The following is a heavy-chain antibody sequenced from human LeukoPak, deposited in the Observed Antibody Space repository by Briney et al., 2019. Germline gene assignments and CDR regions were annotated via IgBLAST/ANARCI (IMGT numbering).Heavy chain of an antibody. V-gene: IGHV3-23*01. CDR1: GFTFSSYA. CDR3: AKDFRIGYSAHFDY. CDR2: ISGSGDSS. J-gene: IGHJ4*02. D-gene: IGHD2-21*01. Sequence: GGSLRLSCAASGFTFSSYAMSWVRQAPGKGLEWVSLISGSGDSSYYGDSVKGRFTISRDNSKNTLYLQMDSLRGEDTAVYYCAKDFRIGYSAHFDYWGQGALVTVSS.